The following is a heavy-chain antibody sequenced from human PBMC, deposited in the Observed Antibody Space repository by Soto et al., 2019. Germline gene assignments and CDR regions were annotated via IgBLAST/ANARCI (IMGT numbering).Heavy chain of an antibody. CDR1: GDSFNSYA. D-gene: IGHD2-2*01. J-gene: IGHJ6*02. Sequence: QVQPVQSGAEVKKPGSSVKVSCKASGDSFNSYAISWVRQAPGQGLEWMGGIIPIFHTANHAQKFQARVTMTADESASTAYMELSGLRSEDTAVYYCARVGYCNTTNCLFYYYHYGMDVWGQGTTVTVS. V-gene: IGHV1-69*01. CDR3: ARVGYCNTTNCLFYYYHYGMDV. CDR2: IIPIFHTA.